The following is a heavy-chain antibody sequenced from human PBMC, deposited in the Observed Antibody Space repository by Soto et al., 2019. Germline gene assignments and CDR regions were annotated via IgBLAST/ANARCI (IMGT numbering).Heavy chain of an antibody. V-gene: IGHV1-3*01. CDR1: GYTFTSYA. CDR3: ARRWAYYDSSGPLDY. Sequence: GASVKVSCKASGYTFTSYAMHWVHQAPGQRLEWMGWINAGNGNTKYSQKFQGSVTITRDTSASTAYMELSSLRSEDTAVYYCARRWAYYDSSGPLDYWGQGTLVTVSS. J-gene: IGHJ4*02. CDR2: INAGNGNT. D-gene: IGHD3-22*01.